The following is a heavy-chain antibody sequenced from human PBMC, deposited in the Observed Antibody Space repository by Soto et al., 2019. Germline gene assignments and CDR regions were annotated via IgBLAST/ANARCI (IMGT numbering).Heavy chain of an antibody. CDR1: GGTFTTYD. CDR2: INPDSGNI. CDR3: ARGRASGSYYLLDY. Sequence: GASVKVSCKASGGTFTTYDINWVRQATGHGLEWMGRINPDSGNIGYAQRFQGRVTMTRDTAIRTAYMEVSSLRSDDTAVYYCARGRASGSYYLLDYWGQGTLVTVSS. V-gene: IGHV1-8*01. D-gene: IGHD3-10*01. J-gene: IGHJ4*02.